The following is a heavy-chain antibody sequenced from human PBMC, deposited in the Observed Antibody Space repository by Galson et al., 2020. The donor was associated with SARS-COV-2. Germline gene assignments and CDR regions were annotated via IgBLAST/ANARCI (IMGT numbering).Heavy chain of an antibody. CDR2: ISSSSSYI. V-gene: IGHV3-21*01. J-gene: IGHJ4*02. CDR1: GFTFSSYS. Sequence: GGSLRLSCAASGFTFSSYSMNWVRQAPGKGLEWVSSISSSSSYIYYADSVKGRFTISRDNAKNSLYLQMNSLRAEDTAVYYCARDSSTSSRGRFDYWGQGTLVTVSS. D-gene: IGHD6-13*01. CDR3: ARDSSTSSRGRFDY.